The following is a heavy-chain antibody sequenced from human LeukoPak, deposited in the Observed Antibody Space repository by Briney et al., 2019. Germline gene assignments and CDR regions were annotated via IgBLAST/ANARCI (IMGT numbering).Heavy chain of an antibody. J-gene: IGHJ4*02. V-gene: IGHV4-4*07. Sequence: SETLSLTCTVSGGSISSYYWSWIRQPAGKGLEWIGRIYTSGSTNYNPSLKSRVTISVDTSKNQFSLKLSSVTAADTAVYYCARGIMITFGGVIASNYDYWGQGTLVTVSS. CDR1: GGSISSYY. D-gene: IGHD3-16*02. CDR2: IYTSGST. CDR3: ARGIMITFGGVIASNYDY.